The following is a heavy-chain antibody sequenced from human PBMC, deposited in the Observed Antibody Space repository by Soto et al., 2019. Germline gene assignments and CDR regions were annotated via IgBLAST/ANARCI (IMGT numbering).Heavy chain of an antibody. CDR1: GYTLTELS. J-gene: IGHJ5*02. D-gene: IGHD6-13*01. CDR3: ATSAGTGWLAWFDP. V-gene: IGHV1-24*01. Sequence: ASVKVSCKVSGYTLTELSMHWVRPAPGKGLEWMGGFDPEDGETIYAQKFQGRVTMTEDTSTDTAYMELSSLRSEDTAVYYCATSAGTGWLAWFDPWGQGTLVTVSS. CDR2: FDPEDGET.